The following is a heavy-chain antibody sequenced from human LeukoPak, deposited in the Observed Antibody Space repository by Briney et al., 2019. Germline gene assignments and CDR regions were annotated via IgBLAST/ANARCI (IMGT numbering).Heavy chain of an antibody. CDR2: ISVSGIT. CDR1: GLTFSSNS. V-gene: IGHV3-23*01. D-gene: IGHD2-15*01. CDR3: AKGFSVRGRFDP. Sequence: GGSLKLSCVASGLTFSSNSMSWVRQPPGMGLEWVSGISVSGITVYADSVKGRLTISRDNSKNTLYLQMNNLRAEDTALYYCAKGFSVRGRFDPWGQGTQVTVSS. J-gene: IGHJ5*02.